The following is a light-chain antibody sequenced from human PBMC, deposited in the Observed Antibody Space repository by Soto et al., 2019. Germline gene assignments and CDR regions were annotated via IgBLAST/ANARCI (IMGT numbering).Light chain of an antibody. CDR1: QRIDTW. CDR3: QQSYSSPPT. Sequence: DIQMTQSPSTLSASLGDRVTITCRASQRIDTWVAWYQQKPGTAPKLLIFAASSLQSGVPSRFSGSRSGPDFTLTISSLQPEDFATYYCQQSYSSPPTFGQGTKVDIK. CDR2: AAS. J-gene: IGKJ1*01. V-gene: IGKV1-39*01.